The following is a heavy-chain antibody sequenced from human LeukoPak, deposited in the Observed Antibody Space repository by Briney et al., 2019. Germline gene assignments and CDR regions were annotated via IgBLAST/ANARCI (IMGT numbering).Heavy chain of an antibody. V-gene: IGHV1-18*01. CDR1: GYTFTSYG. J-gene: IGHJ4*02. CDR2: ISAYNGNT. D-gene: IGHD3-3*01. CDR3: ARGMGITIFGVVIIQAFDY. Sequence: ASVKVSCKASGYTFTSYGISWVRQAPGQGLEWMGWISAYNGNTNYAQKLQGRVTMTTDTSTSTAYTELRSLRSDDTAVYYCARGMGITIFGVVIIQAFDYWGQGTLVTVSS.